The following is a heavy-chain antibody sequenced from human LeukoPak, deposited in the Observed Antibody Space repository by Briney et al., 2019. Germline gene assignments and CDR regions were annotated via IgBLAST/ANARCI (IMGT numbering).Heavy chain of an antibody. CDR2: MNPDSGNT. CDR1: GYTFTSYD. CDR3: ARGHSELAAAAGALASCGWFDP. D-gene: IGHD6-13*01. V-gene: IGHV1-8*03. J-gene: IGHJ5*02. Sequence: ASVKVSCKASGYTFTSYDINWVRQATGQGLEWMGWMNPDSGNTGYAQKFQGRVTITRNNSISTVYMELSSLRSEDTAVYYCARGHSELAAAAGALASCGWFDPWGQGTLVTVSS.